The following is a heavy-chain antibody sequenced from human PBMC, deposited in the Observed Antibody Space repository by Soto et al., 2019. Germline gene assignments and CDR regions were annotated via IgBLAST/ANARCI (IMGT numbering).Heavy chain of an antibody. V-gene: IGHV3-23*01. CDR2: ISGSGGST. CDR3: AKDHRYYGSGSYYVVSHYGMDV. CDR1: GFTFSSYA. D-gene: IGHD3-10*01. J-gene: IGHJ6*02. Sequence: EVQLLESGGGLVQPGGSLRLSCAASGFTFSSYAMSWVRQAPGKGLEWVSAISGSGGSTYYADSVKGRFTISRDNSKNTLDLQMNSLRAEDTAVYYCAKDHRYYGSGSYYVVSHYGMDVWGQGTTVTVSS.